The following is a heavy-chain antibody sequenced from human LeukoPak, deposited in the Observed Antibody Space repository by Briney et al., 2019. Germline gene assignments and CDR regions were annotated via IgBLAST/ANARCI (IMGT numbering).Heavy chain of an antibody. J-gene: IGHJ6*02. Sequence: ASVKDSCKASGYTLTSYYMHWVRQAPGQGREWMGIINPSGGSTSYAQKFQGRVTMTRDTSTSTVYMELRSLRSEDTAVYYCARDLVQTTLSYYYYYGMDVWGQGTTVTVSS. D-gene: IGHD1-1*01. CDR1: GYTLTSYY. CDR2: INPSGGST. V-gene: IGHV1-46*01. CDR3: ARDLVQTTLSYYYYYGMDV.